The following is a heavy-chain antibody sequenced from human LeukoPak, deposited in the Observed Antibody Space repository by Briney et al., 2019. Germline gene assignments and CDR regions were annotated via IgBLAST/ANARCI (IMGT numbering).Heavy chain of an antibody. Sequence: GGSLRLSCAASGFTFSSYGMHWVRQAPGKGLEWVAVISSDGSHKYYADSVKGRFTISRDNSKNTLYLQMNSLKTEDTAVYYCTRGGSTDYWGQGTLVTVSS. CDR2: ISSDGSHK. D-gene: IGHD3-16*01. V-gene: IGHV3-30*03. CDR1: GFTFSSYG. J-gene: IGHJ4*02. CDR3: TRGGSTDY.